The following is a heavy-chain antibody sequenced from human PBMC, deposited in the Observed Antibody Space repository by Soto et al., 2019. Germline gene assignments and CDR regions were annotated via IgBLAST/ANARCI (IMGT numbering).Heavy chain of an antibody. J-gene: IGHJ3*02. V-gene: IGHV4-59*01. CDR3: AREEKYFDLRRALDI. CDR2: IRYSGST. D-gene: IGHD3-9*01. CDR1: GGSISGYY. Sequence: PSETLSLTCKVSGGSISGYYWSWIRQSPGMRMEWIGYIRYSGSTNYNPSLKGRVTISIDTSKNLFSLRLTSVTAADTAVYYCAREEKYFDLRRALDIWGQGTMVTVSS.